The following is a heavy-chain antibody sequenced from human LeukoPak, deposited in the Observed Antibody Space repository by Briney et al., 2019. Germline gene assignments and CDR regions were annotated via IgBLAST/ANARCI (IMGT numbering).Heavy chain of an antibody. J-gene: IGHJ6*03. V-gene: IGHV1-2*02. CDR1: GYTFTGYY. D-gene: IGHD5-12*01. Sequence: ASVKVSCKASGYTFTGYYMHWVRQAPGQGLEWMGIINPRGGSTTYAQKFQGRVTMTRDTSINTAYMELSRLRSDDTAVYYCARVAVVATIYYYYYYYMDVWGKGTTVTVSS. CDR2: INPRGGST. CDR3: ARVAVVATIYYYYYYYMDV.